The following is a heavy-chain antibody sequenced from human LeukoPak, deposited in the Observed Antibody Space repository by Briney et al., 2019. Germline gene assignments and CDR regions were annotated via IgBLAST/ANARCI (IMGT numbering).Heavy chain of an antibody. Sequence: GRSLRLSCVASGFTFSSYAMHWVRQAPGKGLEWVAVISYDGSNKYYADSVKGRFTISRDNSKNTLYLQMNSLRAEDTAVYYCARDIEYYGSGSYYKDYYYGMDVWGKGTTVTVSS. CDR2: ISYDGSNK. CDR3: ARDIEYYGSGSYYKDYYYGMDV. V-gene: IGHV3-30*04. J-gene: IGHJ6*04. CDR1: GFTFSSYA. D-gene: IGHD3-10*01.